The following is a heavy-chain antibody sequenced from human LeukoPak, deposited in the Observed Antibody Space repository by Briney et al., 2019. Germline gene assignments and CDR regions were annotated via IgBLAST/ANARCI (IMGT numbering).Heavy chain of an antibody. Sequence: GESLKISCKGSGYSFTSYWIGWVRQMPGKGLEWMGIIYPGDSDTRYSPSFQGQVTISADKSISTACLQWSSLKASDTAMYYCARHHGVEDYYDSSGPYFDYWGQGTLVTVSS. CDR3: ARHHGVEDYYDSSGPYFDY. CDR1: GYSFTSYW. D-gene: IGHD3-22*01. J-gene: IGHJ4*02. CDR2: IYPGDSDT. V-gene: IGHV5-51*01.